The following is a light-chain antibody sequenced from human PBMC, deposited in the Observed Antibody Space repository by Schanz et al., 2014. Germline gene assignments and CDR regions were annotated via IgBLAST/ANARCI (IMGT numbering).Light chain of an antibody. J-gene: IGLJ3*02. Sequence: QSALTQPRSVSGSPGQSVTISCTGTSSDVGGYNYVSWYQQYPGKAPKLIIYDVTKRPSGVPDRFSGSKSGNTASLTISGLQAEDEADYHCCSNEGSSTSWVFGGGTKLTVL. CDR2: DVT. V-gene: IGLV2-11*01. CDR3: CSNEGSSTSWV. CDR1: SSDVGGYNY.